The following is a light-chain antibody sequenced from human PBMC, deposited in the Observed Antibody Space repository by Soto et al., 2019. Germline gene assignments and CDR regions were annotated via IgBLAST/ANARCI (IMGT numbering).Light chain of an antibody. V-gene: IGKV3-15*01. CDR3: QQYKDWPPLT. J-gene: IGKJ4*01. CDR1: QSVSSN. CDR2: GAS. Sequence: EIVMTQSPGALSVYPGESATLSCRASQSVSSNLAWYQQKPGQAPRLLIYGASTRANGVPARFSGSGSDTEFSLTVSSLQSEDVAVYYFQQYKDWPPLTFGGGTKVEIK.